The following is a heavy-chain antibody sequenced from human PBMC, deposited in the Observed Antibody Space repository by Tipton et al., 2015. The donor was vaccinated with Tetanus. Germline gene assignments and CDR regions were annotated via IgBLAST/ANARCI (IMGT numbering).Heavy chain of an antibody. D-gene: IGHD2-2*01. V-gene: IGHV3-48*01. Sequence: SLRLSCAASGFTFSGYSMNWVRQAPGKGLEWVSYISSSSSTIYYADSVKGRFTISRDNAKNSLYLHMKSLRAEDTAVYYCARAGDCSSFSCYVHYYYYGLDVWGQGTTVTASS. CDR1: GFTFSGYS. J-gene: IGHJ6*02. CDR3: ARAGDCSSFSCYVHYYYYGLDV. CDR2: ISSSSSTI.